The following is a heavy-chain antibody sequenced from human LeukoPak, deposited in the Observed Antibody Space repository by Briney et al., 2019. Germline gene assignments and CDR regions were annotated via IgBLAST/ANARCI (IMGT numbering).Heavy chain of an antibody. CDR2: INPNSGGT. CDR3: ARDKGVPAAISGYYGMDV. Sequence: ASVKVSCKASGYTFTGYYMHWVRQAPGQGLEWMGWINPNSGGTNYAQKFQGRVTMTTDTSTSTAYMELRSLRSDDTAVYYCARDKGVPAAISGYYGMDVWGQGTTVTVSS. V-gene: IGHV1-2*02. J-gene: IGHJ6*02. D-gene: IGHD2-2*02. CDR1: GYTFTGYY.